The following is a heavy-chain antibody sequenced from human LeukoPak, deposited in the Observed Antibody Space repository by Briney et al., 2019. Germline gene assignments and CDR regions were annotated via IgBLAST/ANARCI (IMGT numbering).Heavy chain of an antibody. Sequence: SETLSLTCTVSGDSISSSSYYWAWIRQPPGKGLEWIGSILYSGTTFYNPSLKSRVTISVDTSKNQFSLKLSSVTAADTAVYYCARGLSDAFDIWGQGTMVTVSS. J-gene: IGHJ3*02. V-gene: IGHV4-39*01. D-gene: IGHD3/OR15-3a*01. CDR3: ARGLSDAFDI. CDR2: ILYSGTT. CDR1: GDSISSSSYY.